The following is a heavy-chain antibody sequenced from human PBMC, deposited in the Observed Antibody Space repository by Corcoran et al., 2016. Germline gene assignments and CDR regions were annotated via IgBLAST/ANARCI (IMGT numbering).Heavy chain of an antibody. CDR3: TTGGEYYDFWSGSLLDY. CDR2: IKSKTDGGTT. Sequence: EVQLVESGGGLVKPGGSLRLSCAASGFTFSNAWMSWVRQAPGKGLEWVGRIKSKTDGGTTDYAAPVKGRFTISRDDSKNTLYLQMNSLKTEDTAGYYCTTGGEYYDFWSGSLLDYWGQGTLVTVSS. CDR1: GFTFSNAW. D-gene: IGHD3-3*01. V-gene: IGHV3-15*01. J-gene: IGHJ4*02.